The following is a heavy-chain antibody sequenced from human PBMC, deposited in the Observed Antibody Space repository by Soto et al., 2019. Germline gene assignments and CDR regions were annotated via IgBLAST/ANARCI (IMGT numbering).Heavy chain of an antibody. J-gene: IGHJ4*02. D-gene: IGHD3-22*01. V-gene: IGHV3-30*03. CDR3: ARPTYYYDSSGPPAY. Sequence: GGSLRLSCAASGFTFSDYAMHWVRQAPGKGLEWVAVVSHDGRNTHYADSVKGRFTISRDSSKNTVSLEMTSLRAEDTAVYYCARPTYYYDSSGPPAYWGQGTLVTVSS. CDR1: GFTFSDYA. CDR2: VSHDGRNT.